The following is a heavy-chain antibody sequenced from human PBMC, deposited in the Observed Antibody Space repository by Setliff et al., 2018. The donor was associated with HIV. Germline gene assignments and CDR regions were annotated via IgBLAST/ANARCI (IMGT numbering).Heavy chain of an antibody. CDR3: ARRNSSGYYYWFDP. D-gene: IGHD3-22*01. J-gene: IGHJ5*02. V-gene: IGHV1-8*02. CDR1: GYTFTNYD. CDR2: MNPNSGNT. Sequence: ASVKVSCKASGYTFTNYDINWVRQATGQGLEWMGKMNPNSGNTEYAQQFQGRVTMTRNTSISTAYMELSSLRSEDTAVYYCARRNSSGYYYWFDPWGQGTLVTVSS.